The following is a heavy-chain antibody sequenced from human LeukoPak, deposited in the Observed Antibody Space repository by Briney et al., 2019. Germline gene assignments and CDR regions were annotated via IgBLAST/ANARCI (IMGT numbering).Heavy chain of an antibody. V-gene: IGHV1-8*01. CDR2: MNPNSGNT. CDR1: GYTFTSYA. CDR3: ARGLTIFGVVIRPYYYYMDV. D-gene: IGHD3-3*01. J-gene: IGHJ6*03. Sequence: ASVKVSCLASGYTFTSYAINWVRPATGQGLEWMGWMNPNSGNTGYAQKLQGRVTMTRNTSISTAYMELNSMRSEDTAVDYCARGLTIFGVVIRPYYYYMDVWGKGTTVTVSS.